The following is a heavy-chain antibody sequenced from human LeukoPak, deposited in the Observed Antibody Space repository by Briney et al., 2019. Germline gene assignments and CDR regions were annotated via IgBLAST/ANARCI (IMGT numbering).Heavy chain of an antibody. J-gene: IGHJ5*02. CDR1: GYTFTSYY. CDR2: INPSGGST. D-gene: IGHD3-3*01. V-gene: IGHV1-46*01. CDR3: ARSNYDFWSGYSSPFDP. Sequence: ASVKVSCKASGYTFTSYYMHWVRQAPGQGLEWMGIINPSGGSTSYAQKFQGRVTMTRDTSISTAYMELSRLRSDDTAVYYCARSNYDFWSGYSSPFDPWGQGTLVTVSS.